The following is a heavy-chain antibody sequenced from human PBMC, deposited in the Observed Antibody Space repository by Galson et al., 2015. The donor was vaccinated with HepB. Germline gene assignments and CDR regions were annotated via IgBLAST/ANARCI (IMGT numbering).Heavy chain of an antibody. J-gene: IGHJ6*02. V-gene: IGHV1-18*04. CDR1: GYSFSNYG. D-gene: IGHD6-6*01. CDR3: ARYSSSLYSYAMDV. CDR2: ISVYNDNT. Sequence: SVKVSCKASGYSFSNYGFIWVRQAPGQGLEWLGWISVYNDNTDYAQKVQDRVTMTTDTSTRSAYMELRSLRSDDTAVYYCARYSSSLYSYAMDVWAPGTTVTVSS.